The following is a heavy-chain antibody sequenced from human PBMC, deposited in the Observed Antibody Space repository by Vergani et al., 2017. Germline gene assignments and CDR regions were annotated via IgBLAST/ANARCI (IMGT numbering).Heavy chain of an antibody. CDR2: INPNSGGT. J-gene: IGHJ6*02. Sequence: QVQLVQSGAEVKKPGASVKVSCKASGYNFTGYYMHWVRQAPGQGLEWIGWINPNSGGTNYAQKFQGRVTMTRDTSISTAYMELSRLRSDDTAVYYCARDTRFYGGYYYYGMYFWGQGTTVTVSS. CDR3: ARDTRFYGGYYYYGMYF. V-gene: IGHV1-2*02. D-gene: IGHD2/OR15-2a*01. CDR1: GYNFTGYY.